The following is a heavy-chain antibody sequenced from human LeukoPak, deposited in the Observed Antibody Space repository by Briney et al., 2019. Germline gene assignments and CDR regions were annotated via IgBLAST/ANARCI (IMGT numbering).Heavy chain of an antibody. CDR2: INPNSGGT. D-gene: IGHD2-15*01. J-gene: IGHJ6*02. Sequence: ASVKVSCKASGYTFTGYYMHWVRQAPGQGLEWMGWINPNSGGTNYAQKLQGRVTMTTDTSTSTAYMELRSLRSDDTAVYYCARAGYCSGDSCYHAGYYYGMDVWGQGTTVTVSS. V-gene: IGHV1-2*02. CDR1: GYTFTGYY. CDR3: ARAGYCSGDSCYHAGYYYGMDV.